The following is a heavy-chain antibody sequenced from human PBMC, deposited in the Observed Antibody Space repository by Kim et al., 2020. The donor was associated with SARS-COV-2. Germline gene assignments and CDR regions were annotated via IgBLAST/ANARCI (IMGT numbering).Heavy chain of an antibody. D-gene: IGHD5-12*01. J-gene: IGHJ5*02. V-gene: IGHV3-43D*03. CDR2: ISWDGGST. Sequence: GGSLRLSCAASGFTFDDYAMHWVRQAPGKGLEWVSLISWDGGSTYYADSVKGRFTISRDNSKNSLYLQMNSLRAEDTALYYCAKQPRDGYNGWFDPWGQGTLVTVSS. CDR1: GFTFDDYA. CDR3: AKQPRDGYNGWFDP.